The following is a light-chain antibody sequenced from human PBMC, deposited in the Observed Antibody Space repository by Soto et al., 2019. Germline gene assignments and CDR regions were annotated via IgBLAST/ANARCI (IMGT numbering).Light chain of an antibody. J-gene: IGLJ3*02. CDR3: GTWDSDLSAEV. Sequence: QSVLTQPPSVSAAPGQKVTISCSGSSSNIGTNYVSWYQQLPGRAPKLVIFDNSKRPSGIPDRFSGSKSGSSATLAVTGLQTGDEADYYCGTWDSDLSAEVFGGGTKLTVL. CDR2: DNS. CDR1: SSNIGTNY. V-gene: IGLV1-51*01.